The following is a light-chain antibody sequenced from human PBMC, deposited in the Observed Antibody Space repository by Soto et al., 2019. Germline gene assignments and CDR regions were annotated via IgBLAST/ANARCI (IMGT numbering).Light chain of an antibody. CDR1: SSDVGGYNY. J-gene: IGLJ1*01. Sequence: QSALIPPASVSGSPGQSISISCTGTSSDVGGYNYVSWYQQHPGKAPKLMIYEVSNRPSGVSNRFSGSKSGNTASLTISGLQAEDEADYYCSSYTSSSTYVFGTGTKVTV. V-gene: IGLV2-14*01. CDR2: EVS. CDR3: SSYTSSSTYV.